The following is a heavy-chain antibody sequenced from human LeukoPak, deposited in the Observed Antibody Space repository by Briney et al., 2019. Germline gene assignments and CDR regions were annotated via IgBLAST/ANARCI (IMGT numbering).Heavy chain of an antibody. CDR2: ISGSGGST. D-gene: IGHD6-19*01. J-gene: IGHJ4*02. V-gene: IGHV3-23*01. CDR3: AKDRASSGWYGAHAY. Sequence: GGSLRLSCAASGFTFSSFAMSWVRQAPGKGLEGVAAISGSGGSTYYADSVKGRFTISRDNSKNTLYLQMNSLRAEDTAVYYCAKDRASSGWYGAHAYWGQGTLVTVSS. CDR1: GFTFSSFA.